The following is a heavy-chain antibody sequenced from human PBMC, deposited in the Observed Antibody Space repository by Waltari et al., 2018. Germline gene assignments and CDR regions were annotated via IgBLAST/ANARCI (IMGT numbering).Heavy chain of an antibody. CDR2: IFSDDEK. Sequence: WVRQPPGKAREGLATIFSDDEKSYRESLKSRLTVSKDTAKSQVVLTMTNMDPVDTATYYCARIPNFYESSGYFDDWGQAFLVTVSS. CDR3: ARIPNFYESSGYFDD. V-gene: IGHV2-26*01. J-gene: IGHJ5*02. D-gene: IGHD3-22*01.